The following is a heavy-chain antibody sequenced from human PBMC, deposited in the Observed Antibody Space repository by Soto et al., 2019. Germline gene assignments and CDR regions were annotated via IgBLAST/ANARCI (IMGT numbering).Heavy chain of an antibody. V-gene: IGHV3-11*01. CDR1: GFTFSDHY. CDR3: ARDRLESRWLGLGY. Sequence: PGGSLRLSCAASGFTFSDHYMSWIRQAPGKGLEWISYISSSGTTIYYTDSVKGRFTISRDNAKNSLYLQMNSLRAEDTAVYYCARDRLESRWLGLGYWGQGTVVTVSS. J-gene: IGHJ4*02. CDR2: ISSSGTTI. D-gene: IGHD3-3*01.